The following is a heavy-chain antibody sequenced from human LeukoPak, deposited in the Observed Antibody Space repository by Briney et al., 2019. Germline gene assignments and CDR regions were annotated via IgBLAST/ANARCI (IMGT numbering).Heavy chain of an antibody. J-gene: IGHJ5*02. D-gene: IGHD6-13*01. CDR1: GFTFSSYA. Sequence: GGSLRLSCAASGFTFSSYAMSWVRQAPGKGLEWVSSIGGSGASAYYADSVKGRFTISRDDSKNTLYLQMNSLRAEDTAVYYCAKSRKYGSSWRPLEWFDPWGQGTLVTVSS. CDR3: AKSRKYGSSWRPLEWFDP. CDR2: IGGSGASA. V-gene: IGHV3-23*01.